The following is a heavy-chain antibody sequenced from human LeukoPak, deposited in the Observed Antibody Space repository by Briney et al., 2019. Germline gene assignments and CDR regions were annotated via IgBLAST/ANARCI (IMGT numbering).Heavy chain of an antibody. CDR1: GGTFNNSA. V-gene: IGHV1-69*05. D-gene: IGHD3-10*01. CDR3: ASSPDYYGSGSLDY. Sequence: SVKVSCKTSGGTFNNSAISWVRQAPGQGLEWLGGIMPLFGTAGYAQKFQGRVTITKDESTRTVYLELTSLTSDDTAVYYCASSPDYYGSGSLDYWGQGTLVTVSS. J-gene: IGHJ4*02. CDR2: IMPLFGTA.